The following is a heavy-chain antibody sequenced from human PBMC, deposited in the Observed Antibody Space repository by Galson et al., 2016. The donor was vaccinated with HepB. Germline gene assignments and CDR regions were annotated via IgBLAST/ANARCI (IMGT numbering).Heavy chain of an antibody. Sequence: SLRLSCAASGFAFSVYGMTWVRQAPRKGLEWVAAISTSGGSTDYADSVKGRFTIPRDNSKNMLYLQMNSLRVGDTALYYCAKGTTRLGDNWGQGILVTVSS. CDR3: AKGTTRLGDN. D-gene: IGHD1-26*01. CDR2: ISTSGGST. V-gene: IGHV3-23*01. CDR1: GFAFSVYG. J-gene: IGHJ4*02.